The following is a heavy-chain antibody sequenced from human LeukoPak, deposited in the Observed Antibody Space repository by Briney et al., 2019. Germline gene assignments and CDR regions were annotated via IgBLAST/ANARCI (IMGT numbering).Heavy chain of an antibody. V-gene: IGHV4-34*01. Sequence: SETLSLTCAVYGGSFSGYYWSWIRQPPGKGLEWIGEISHSGSTNYNPSLKSRVTISVDTSKNQFSLKLSSVTAADTAVYYCARDRPLRFLEWLLSLGTRGGVLYYFDYWGQGTLVTVSS. J-gene: IGHJ4*02. CDR2: ISHSGST. D-gene: IGHD3-3*01. CDR3: ARDRPLRFLEWLLSLGTRGGVLYYFDY. CDR1: GGSFSGYY.